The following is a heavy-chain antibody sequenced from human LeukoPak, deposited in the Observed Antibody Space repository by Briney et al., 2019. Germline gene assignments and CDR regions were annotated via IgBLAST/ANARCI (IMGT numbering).Heavy chain of an antibody. V-gene: IGHV1-46*01. J-gene: IGHJ4*02. D-gene: IGHD3-10*01. CDR2: INPSGGST. Sequence: ASVKVSCKASGYTFTSYYMHWVRQAPGRGLEWMGIINPSGGSTSYAQKFQGRVTMTRDTSTSTVYMELSSLRSEDTAVYYCARDKPNGYGSGSYIFDYWGQGTLVTVSS. CDR3: ARDKPNGYGSGSYIFDY. CDR1: GYTFTSYY.